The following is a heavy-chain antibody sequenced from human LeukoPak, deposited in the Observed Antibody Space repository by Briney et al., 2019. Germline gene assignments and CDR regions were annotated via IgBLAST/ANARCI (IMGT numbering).Heavy chain of an antibody. D-gene: IGHD1-26*01. V-gene: IGHV3-7*03. CDR2: IKEDGGEI. CDR1: GFTFSSYW. Sequence: GGSLRLSCAASGFTFSSYWMSWVRQAPGKGLEWVANIKEDGGEIHFVDSMKGRFTISRDNAKNSLYLQMNSLRGDDTVVYYCARSGYSHSWDYWGQGTLVIVSS. J-gene: IGHJ4*02. CDR3: ARSGYSHSWDY.